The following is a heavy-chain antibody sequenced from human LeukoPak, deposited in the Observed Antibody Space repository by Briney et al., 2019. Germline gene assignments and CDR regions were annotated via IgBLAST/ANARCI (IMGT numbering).Heavy chain of an antibody. CDR3: ARDTHY. Sequence: SYXGWLGQRPGKGREGSGYIYYSGSNNDNPSLKIRLTISLDTSRNQFSLRLSSVTAADTAVYYCARDTHYWGQGTLVTVSS. V-gene: IGHV4-59*01. CDR1: SY. CDR2: IYYSGSN. J-gene: IGHJ4*02.